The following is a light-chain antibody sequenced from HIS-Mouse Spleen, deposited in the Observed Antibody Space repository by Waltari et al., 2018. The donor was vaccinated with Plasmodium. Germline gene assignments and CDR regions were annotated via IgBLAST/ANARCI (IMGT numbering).Light chain of an antibody. Sequence: SYELTQPPSVSVSPGQTARITCSGDALPKKYAYWYKQKSGQAPVLVIYEDSQRPSGIPERVSGSSSGTMATVTISGAQVEDEADYYCYSTDSSGNHRVFGGGTKLTVL. CDR3: YSTDSSGNHRV. CDR2: EDS. CDR1: ALPKKY. V-gene: IGLV3-10*01. J-gene: IGLJ3*02.